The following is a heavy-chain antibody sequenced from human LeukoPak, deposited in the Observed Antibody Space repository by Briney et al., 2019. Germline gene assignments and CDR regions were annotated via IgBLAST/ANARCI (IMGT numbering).Heavy chain of an antibody. D-gene: IGHD3-10*01. J-gene: IGHJ4*02. CDR2: INSDGSTT. V-gene: IGHV3-74*01. Sequence: GGSLRLSCAAPGFTFSTYWMHWVRQAPGKGLVWVSLINSDGSTTTYADSVKGRFTISRDNAKNTLYLQMNSLRAEDTAVYYCARDLMGSLDYWGQGTLVTVSS. CDR3: ARDLMGSLDY. CDR1: GFTFSTYW.